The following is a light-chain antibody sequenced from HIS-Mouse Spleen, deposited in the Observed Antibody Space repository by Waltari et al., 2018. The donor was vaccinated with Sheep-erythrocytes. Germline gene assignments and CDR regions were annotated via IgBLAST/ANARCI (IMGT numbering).Light chain of an antibody. Sequence: SYELTQPPSVSVSPGQTASITCSGDKLGDKYACWYQQKPGQSPVLVIYKDSKRPSGIPGRFSGSNSGHTATLTISGTQAMDEADYYCQAWDSSTAWVFGGGTKLTVL. CDR1: KLGDKY. V-gene: IGLV3-1*01. CDR3: QAWDSSTAWV. J-gene: IGLJ3*02. CDR2: KDS.